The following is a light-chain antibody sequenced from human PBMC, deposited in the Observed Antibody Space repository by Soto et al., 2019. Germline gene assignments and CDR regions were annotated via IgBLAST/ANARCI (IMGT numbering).Light chain of an antibody. V-gene: IGKV3-20*01. Sequence: EIVLTQSPGTLSLSPGERATLSCRASQYVTSTYLAWYQHKPGQAPRLLIYGASNRATGIPDRFSGSGSGTDFTLTISRLEPEDFALYYCQQDGSSPPWTFGQGTKVEIK. J-gene: IGKJ1*01. CDR3: QQDGSSPPWT. CDR1: QYVTSTY. CDR2: GAS.